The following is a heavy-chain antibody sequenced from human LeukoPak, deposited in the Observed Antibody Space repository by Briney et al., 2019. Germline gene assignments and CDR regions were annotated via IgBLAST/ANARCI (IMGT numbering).Heavy chain of an antibody. V-gene: IGHV3-23*01. CDR3: AKAGSISWFHH. J-gene: IGHJ5*02. D-gene: IGHD3-10*01. CDR1: GLTLSIND. Sequence: GGSRRLSCAASGLTLSINDMSWVRQAPGKGLEWVSGISGSSGRTYYADSVKGQFTISRDSSKNTMFLQMDSLRAEDTAVYYCAKAGSISWFHHWGQGTLVTVSS. CDR2: ISGSSGRT.